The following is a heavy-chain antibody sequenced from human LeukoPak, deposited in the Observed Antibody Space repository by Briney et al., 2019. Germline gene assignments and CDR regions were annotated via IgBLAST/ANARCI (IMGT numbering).Heavy chain of an antibody. J-gene: IGHJ4*02. Sequence: GGSLRLSCAASGFTFSTYAMSWVRQAPGKGLEWGSAYSGSGGSTFYADSVKGRFTVSRDNSKNTLYLQMDSLRTEDTALYFCAKERGIYSGYDPLEYWGQGTLVTVSS. V-gene: IGHV3-23*01. D-gene: IGHD5-12*01. CDR1: GFTFSTYA. CDR2: YSGSGGST. CDR3: AKERGIYSGYDPLEY.